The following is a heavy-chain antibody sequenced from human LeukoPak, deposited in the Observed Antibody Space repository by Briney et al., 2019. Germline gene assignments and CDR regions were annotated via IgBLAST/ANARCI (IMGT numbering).Heavy chain of an antibody. J-gene: IGHJ6*04. CDR2: ISSSGSTI. CDR1: GFTFSRFE. Sequence: GGSLRLSCVVSGFTFSRFEMNWVRQAPGKGLEWVSYISSSGSTIYYADSVKGRFTISRDNAKNSLYLQMNSLRAEDTAVYYCAELGITMIGGVWGKGTTVTISS. D-gene: IGHD3-10*02. CDR3: AELGITMIGGV. V-gene: IGHV3-48*03.